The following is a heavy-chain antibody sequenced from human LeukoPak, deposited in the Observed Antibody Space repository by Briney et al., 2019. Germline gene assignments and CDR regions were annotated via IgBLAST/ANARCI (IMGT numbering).Heavy chain of an antibody. J-gene: IGHJ1*01. V-gene: IGHV4-59*01. CDR3: ARGGAARLHFQN. D-gene: IGHD6-6*01. CDR1: GGSISTYY. CDR2: IYHSGSS. Sequence: SETLSLTCAVSGGSISTYYWNWIRQPPGKGLEWIGYIYHSGSSNYNPSLQSRVTISVDTSKNQFSLNLNSVTAADTAVYYCARGGAARLHFQNWGQGTLVTVSS.